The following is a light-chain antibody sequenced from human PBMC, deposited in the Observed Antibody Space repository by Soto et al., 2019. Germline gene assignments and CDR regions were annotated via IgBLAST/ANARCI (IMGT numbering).Light chain of an antibody. CDR3: QQYGSSPWT. J-gene: IGKJ1*01. CDR1: QTIRSNY. Sequence: ETVLTQSPGTLSLSPGERATLSCRASQTIRSNYLAWYRQTPGQPPRLLIYGASNRATGIADRFSGSGSGTDFPLIISRLEPEDFALYYCQQYGSSPWTVGQGTKVEIK. CDR2: GAS. V-gene: IGKV3-20*01.